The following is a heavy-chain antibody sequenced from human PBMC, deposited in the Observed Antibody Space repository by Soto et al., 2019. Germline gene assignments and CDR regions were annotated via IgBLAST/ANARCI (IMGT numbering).Heavy chain of an antibody. V-gene: IGHV1-69*02. CDR2: IIPILGIA. CDR1: GGTFSSYT. J-gene: IGHJ4*02. Sequence: QVQLVQSGAEVKKPGSSVKVSCKASGGTFSSYTISWVRQAPGQGLEWMGRIIPILGIANYAQKFQGRVTITADKSTSTAYMELSSLRSEDTAVYYCASPGYSSGEVGGSYFDYWGQGTLVTVSS. CDR3: ASPGYSSGEVGGSYFDY. D-gene: IGHD6-19*01.